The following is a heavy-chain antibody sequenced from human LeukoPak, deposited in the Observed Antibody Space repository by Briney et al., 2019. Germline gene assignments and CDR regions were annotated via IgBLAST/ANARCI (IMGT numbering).Heavy chain of an antibody. D-gene: IGHD3-3*01. CDR2: ISSSSSYI. J-gene: IGHJ4*02. CDR3: AKLLRFLEWSYRPIDY. Sequence: GGSLRLSCAASGFTFSTYGMSWVRQAPGKGLEWVSSISSSSSYIYYADSVKGRFTISRDNAKNSLYLQMNSLRAEDTAVYYCAKLLRFLEWSYRPIDYWGQGTLVTVSS. CDR1: GFTFSTYG. V-gene: IGHV3-21*01.